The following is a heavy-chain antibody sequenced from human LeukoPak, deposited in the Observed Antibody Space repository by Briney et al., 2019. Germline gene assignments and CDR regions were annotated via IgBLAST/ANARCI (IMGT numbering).Heavy chain of an antibody. CDR3: ARGPSHGAFDL. Sequence: GASVKVSCKTSGYTFSDYFLHWLRQAPAQGLEWMGWINPKSGGTSYAQIFQGRVTMTRDTPISTVYMELSWLKSDDTAVYYCARGPSHGAFDLWGQGTMVTVSS. J-gene: IGHJ3*01. V-gene: IGHV1-2*02. CDR1: GYTFSDYF. CDR2: INPKSGGT.